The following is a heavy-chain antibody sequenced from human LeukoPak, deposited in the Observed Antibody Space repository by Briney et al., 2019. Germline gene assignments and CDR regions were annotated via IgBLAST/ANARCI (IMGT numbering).Heavy chain of an antibody. J-gene: IGHJ4*02. CDR3: ARGGVAVAGTYFDY. Sequence: PGGSLRLSCAASGFTFSSYAMHWVHQAPGKGLEYVSAISSNGGSTYYANSVEGRFTISRDNSKNTLYLQMGSLRAEDMAVYYCARGGVAVAGTYFDYWGQGTLVTVSS. CDR2: ISSNGGST. CDR1: GFTFSSYA. V-gene: IGHV3-64*01. D-gene: IGHD6-19*01.